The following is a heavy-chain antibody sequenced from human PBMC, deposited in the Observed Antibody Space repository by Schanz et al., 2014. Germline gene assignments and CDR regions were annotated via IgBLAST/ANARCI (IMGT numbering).Heavy chain of an antibody. CDR2: VRKKECSDDTE. J-gene: IGHJ4*02. V-gene: IGHV3-72*01. CDR3: VREGSTTPVAGLRSFDWLGRFDY. CDR1: GFSFSDHA. D-gene: IGHD3-9*01. Sequence: EVELVESGGGLVQPGGSLRLSCAASGFSFSDHAMDWVRQAAGQGLEWVGRVRKKECSDDTEEYAASVRGRFTISRDDSKNVVNLQMNGLKTEDTAMYYCVREGSTTPVAGLRSFDWLGRFDYWGQGALVTVSS.